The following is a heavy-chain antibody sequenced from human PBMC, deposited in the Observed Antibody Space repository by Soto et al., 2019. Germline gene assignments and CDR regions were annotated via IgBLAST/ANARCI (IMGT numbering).Heavy chain of an antibody. D-gene: IGHD1-7*01. V-gene: IGHV1-58*01. J-gene: IGHJ4*02. CDR3: ATDIRWNYAHLCY. CDR1: GFTFTTLV. Sequence: QMQLVQSGPEVKKPWTSVKVSCKASGFTFTTLVVLWVRQARGHTLEWIGWIVVGSSNTNYAQKYQERVTITRDMYTGTAYMELSSLRSEDTAVYYCATDIRWNYAHLCYWRQGTLVTVSS. CDR2: IVVGSSNT.